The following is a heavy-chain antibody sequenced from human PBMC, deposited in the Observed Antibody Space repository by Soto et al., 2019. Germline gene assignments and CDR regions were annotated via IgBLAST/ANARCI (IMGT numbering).Heavy chain of an antibody. Sequence: SWTLSLTCTVSGGCISSSSYYWGWIRQPPGKGLEWIGSIYYSGSTYYNPSLKSRVTISVDTSKNQFSLKLSSVTAADTAVYYCARNLYYAYVWGSYRYLYYFDYWGQGTLVTGSS. CDR3: ARNLYYAYVWGSYRYLYYFDY. D-gene: IGHD3-16*02. CDR2: IYYSGST. J-gene: IGHJ4*02. CDR1: GGCISSSSYY. V-gene: IGHV4-39*01.